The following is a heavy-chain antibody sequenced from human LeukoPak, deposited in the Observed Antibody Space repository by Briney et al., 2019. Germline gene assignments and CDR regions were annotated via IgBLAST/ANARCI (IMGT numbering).Heavy chain of an antibody. Sequence: PGGSLRLSCAVSGFTFSSYGFHWVRQAPGKGLEWVAVIWYDGSNKYYADSVKGRFTISRDNSKNTVYLQMNSLRAEDTAVYYCAKSSTAMARHYYYYYYMDVWGKGTTVTVSS. CDR2: IWYDGSNK. CDR3: AKSSTAMARHYYYYYYMDV. J-gene: IGHJ6*03. CDR1: GFTFSSYG. D-gene: IGHD5-18*01. V-gene: IGHV3-30*02.